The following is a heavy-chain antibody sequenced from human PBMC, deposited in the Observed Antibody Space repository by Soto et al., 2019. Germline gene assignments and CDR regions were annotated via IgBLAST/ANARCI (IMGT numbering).Heavy chain of an antibody. D-gene: IGHD5-12*01. CDR1: GFTFSSYS. V-gene: IGHV3-21*01. CDR2: ISSSSSYI. J-gene: IGHJ6*02. CDR3: ARDLRLEYSGYEYYYGMDV. Sequence: EVQLVESGGGLVKPGGSLRLSCAASGFTFSSYSMNWVRQAPGKGLEWVSSISSSSSYIYYADSVKGRFTISRDNAKNSLYLQMNSLRAEDTAVYYCARDLRLEYSGYEYYYGMDVWGQGTTVTVSS.